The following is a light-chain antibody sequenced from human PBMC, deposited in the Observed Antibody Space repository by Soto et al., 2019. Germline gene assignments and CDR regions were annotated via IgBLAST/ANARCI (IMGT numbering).Light chain of an antibody. CDR2: GNS. CDR1: SSNIGAGYD. Sequence: QSLLTQPPSVCGAPGHRVTISCSGGSSNIGAGYDGHWYQQLPGTAPKLLIYGNSNRPSGVPDLLSGSKSGTSASLASTGLQVLDEDDYYWESYDSSLSALFGGRTKRPVL. CDR3: ESYDSSLSAL. V-gene: IGLV1-40*01. J-gene: IGLJ3*02.